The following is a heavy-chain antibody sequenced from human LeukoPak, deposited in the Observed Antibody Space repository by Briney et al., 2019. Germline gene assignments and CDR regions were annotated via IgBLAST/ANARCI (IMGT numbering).Heavy chain of an antibody. D-gene: IGHD6-13*01. CDR1: GFTFSSYS. J-gene: IGHJ3*01. Sequence: GGSLRLSCAPSGFTFSSYSMNWVRQAPGKGLEWVSYISSSSSAIYYADSVKGRFTISRDNAKNSLYLQMNSLRDGDTAVYYCARDSSWFAFDLWGQGTMVTVSS. CDR3: ARDSSWFAFDL. V-gene: IGHV3-48*02. CDR2: ISSSSSAI.